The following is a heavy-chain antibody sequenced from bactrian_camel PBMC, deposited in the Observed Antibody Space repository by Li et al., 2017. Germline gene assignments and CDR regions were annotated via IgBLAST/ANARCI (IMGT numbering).Heavy chain of an antibody. CDR1: GYTSRSNC. CDR2: IVIRDGRT. D-gene: IGHD5*01. J-gene: IGHJ4*01. V-gene: IGHV3S1*01. Sequence: HVQLVESGGGSVLAGGSLRLSCAVAGYTSRSNCLGWFRRTDEQEREGLAAIVIRDGRTYTADSVKGRFTISQDNAKNTLYLQMNSLKPEDTAMYYCAADYLWIGSCRDLPQYLNWGQGTQVTVS. CDR3: AADYLWIGSCRDLPQYLN.